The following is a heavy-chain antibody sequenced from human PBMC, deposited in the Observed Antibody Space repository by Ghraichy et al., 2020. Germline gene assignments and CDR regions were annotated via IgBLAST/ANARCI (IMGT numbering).Heavy chain of an antibody. CDR2: IYSSGQT. D-gene: IGHD6-25*01. V-gene: IGHV4-4*07. CDR1: GDSINGYY. J-gene: IGHJ5*02. CDR3: ARDRATIAAT. Sequence: SQTLSLTCSVSGDSINGYYYSWVRQPAGKGLQWLGRIYSSGQTNYNPSLDGRLTMSVDTSKNQITLKLTSVTVDDTATYFCARDRATIAATWGQGVLVIVSP.